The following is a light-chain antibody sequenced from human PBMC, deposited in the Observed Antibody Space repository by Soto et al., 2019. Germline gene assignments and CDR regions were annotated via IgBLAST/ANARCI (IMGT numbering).Light chain of an antibody. J-gene: IGKJ1*01. CDR1: QSISSY. CDR3: QQSYSTPWT. Sequence: DIQMTQSPSSLSASVGDRVTITCRASQSISSYLNWYQHKPGKAPKLLIYAASSLNSGVPSRFSGSGAGTDFTLTISSLQPEEFATYYFQQSYSTPWTFVQGTTVEIK. V-gene: IGKV1-39*01. CDR2: AAS.